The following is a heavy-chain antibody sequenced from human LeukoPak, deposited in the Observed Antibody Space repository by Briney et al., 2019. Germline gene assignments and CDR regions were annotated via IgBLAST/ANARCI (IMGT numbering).Heavy chain of an antibody. D-gene: IGHD3-22*01. CDR2: ISGSGVNT. CDR3: ARETRIRNYYDSGAYYYGDYFDY. V-gene: IGHV3-23*01. Sequence: GGSLRLSCAASGFTFSSYAMSWVRQAPGKGLEWVSAISGSGVNTYYADSVKGRFTISRDNSKNTLYLQMNSLRAEDTAIYYCARETRIRNYYDSGAYYYGDYFDYWGQGTLVTVSS. CDR1: GFTFSSYA. J-gene: IGHJ4*02.